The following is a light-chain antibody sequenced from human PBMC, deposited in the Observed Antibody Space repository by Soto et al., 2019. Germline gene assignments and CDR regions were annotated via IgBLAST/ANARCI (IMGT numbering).Light chain of an antibody. J-gene: IGKJ2*01. Sequence: DIQMTKSPSTLSASVGDRVTITCRASQSIDNWLAWYQQKPGKAPKLLIHEASSLESGVPSRFSGSGYGTEFTLTISSLQPDDFATYYCQQYNTYSYTVGQGTKLEIK. CDR3: QQYNTYSYT. V-gene: IGKV1-5*03. CDR1: QSIDNW. CDR2: EAS.